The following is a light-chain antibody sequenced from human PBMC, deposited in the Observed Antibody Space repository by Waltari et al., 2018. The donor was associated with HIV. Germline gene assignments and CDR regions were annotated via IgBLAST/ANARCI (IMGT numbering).Light chain of an antibody. CDR3: SSYTSGRSLYV. Sequence: SCTGTSSDIGGYNYVSWYQQHPGKAPQLMIYEVTNRPPGVSERFSGSKSGYTASLTISGLQGEDEATYYCSSYTSGRSLYVFGPGTKVTVL. CDR2: EVT. J-gene: IGLJ1*01. CDR1: SSDIGGYNY. V-gene: IGLV2-14*01.